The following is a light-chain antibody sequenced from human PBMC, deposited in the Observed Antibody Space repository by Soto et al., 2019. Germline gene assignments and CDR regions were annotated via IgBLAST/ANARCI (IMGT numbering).Light chain of an antibody. V-gene: IGKV1-9*01. CDR3: QQLRIYPIT. Sequence: DIQLTQSPSFLSASEGDRVTITCRASQGISSYLAWYQQKPGKAPKLLIYAASTLQSGVPSRFSGSGSGTEFTLTISSLQPEDFATYLCQQLRIYPITFGGGTKVEIK. J-gene: IGKJ4*01. CDR1: QGISSY. CDR2: AAS.